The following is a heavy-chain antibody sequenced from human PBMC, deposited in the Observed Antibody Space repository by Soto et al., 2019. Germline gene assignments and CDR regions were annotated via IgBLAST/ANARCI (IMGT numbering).Heavy chain of an antibody. V-gene: IGHV4-59*01. CDR2: IYYRGST. CDR1: GGSISNYY. Sequence: QVQLQESGPGLVKPSETLSLTCIVSGGSISNYYWSWIRQPPGKGLEWIGYIYYRGSTNYNPSLKRRDTISVDTSKNQFSLKLSSVTAADTAVYYCARGGYNWNDVTDYWGQGTLVTVSS. J-gene: IGHJ4*02. CDR3: ARGGYNWNDVTDY. D-gene: IGHD1-20*01.